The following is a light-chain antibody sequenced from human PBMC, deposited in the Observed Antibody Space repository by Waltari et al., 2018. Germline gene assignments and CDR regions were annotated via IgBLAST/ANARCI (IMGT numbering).Light chain of an antibody. CDR3: QKYGTLPAT. J-gene: IGKJ1*01. V-gene: IGKV3-20*01. Sequence: EIVLTQSPGPLSLSPGERATPSCRASQSVSRTLAWYQQKPGQAPRLLIYDASRRATGIPDRFSGSGSGTDFSLTISRLEPEDFAWYFCQKYGTLPATFGQGTKVEIK. CDR2: DAS. CDR1: QSVSRT.